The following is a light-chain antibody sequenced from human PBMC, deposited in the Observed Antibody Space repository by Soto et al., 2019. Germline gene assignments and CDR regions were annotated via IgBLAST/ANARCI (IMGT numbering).Light chain of an antibody. CDR1: QSIARY. CDR3: QLSFSSTGT. J-gene: IGKJ2*02. CDR2: AAS. V-gene: IGKV1-39*01. Sequence: DLQMTQSPSSLSASVGDRVTIACRASQSIARYLNWYQQKPGQVPRLLIYAASTLQSGVPSRFSGSGSETDFTLAITSLQREHSATYYCQLSFSSTGTFDQGTKLEI.